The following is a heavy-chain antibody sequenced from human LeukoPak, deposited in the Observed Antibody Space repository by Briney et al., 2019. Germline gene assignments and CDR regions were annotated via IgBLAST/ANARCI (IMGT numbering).Heavy chain of an antibody. V-gene: IGHV5-51*01. CDR3: ARHHYDFWSGYPGDYYYYMDV. D-gene: IGHD3-3*01. CDR2: IYPGDSDT. J-gene: IGHJ6*03. Sequence: GESLKISCKGSGYSFTSYWIGWARQMPGKGLEWMGIIYPGDSDTRYSPSFQGQVTISADKSISTAYLQWSSLKASDTAMYYCARHHYDFWSGYPGDYYYYMDVWGKGTTVTVSS. CDR1: GYSFTSYW.